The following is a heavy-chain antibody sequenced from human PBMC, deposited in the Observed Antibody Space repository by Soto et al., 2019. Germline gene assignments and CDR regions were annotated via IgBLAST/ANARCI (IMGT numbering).Heavy chain of an antibody. J-gene: IGHJ4*02. CDR2: IYYGGRT. CDR3: ARSPRYNSGWNGAFDY. D-gene: IGHD6-19*01. Sequence: SETLSLTCNVSGGSMGTFYWSWIRQPPGEGLEWLGFIYYGGRTNYNPSLTSRVTISVDTSKNQFSLKLESVTAADTAVYYCARSPRYNSGWNGAFDYWGQGSLVTVSS. V-gene: IGHV4-59*01. CDR1: GGSMGTFY.